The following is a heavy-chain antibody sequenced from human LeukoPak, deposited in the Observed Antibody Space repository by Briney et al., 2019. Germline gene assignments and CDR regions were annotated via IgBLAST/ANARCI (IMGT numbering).Heavy chain of an antibody. Sequence: PAGSLRLSCAASGFTFSSYEMNWVRQPPGKGLEWVAYISTSGSTIYYADSVKGRFTISRDNVKHSVYLQMNSLRAEDTAVYYCAELGITMIGGVWGKGPTVTISS. CDR1: GFTFSSYE. CDR2: ISTSGSTI. J-gene: IGHJ6*04. CDR3: AELGITMIGGV. V-gene: IGHV3-48*03. D-gene: IGHD3-10*02.